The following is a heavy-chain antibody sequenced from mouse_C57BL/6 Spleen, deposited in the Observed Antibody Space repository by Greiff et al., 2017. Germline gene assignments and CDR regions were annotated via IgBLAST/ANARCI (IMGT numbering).Heavy chain of an antibody. CDR2: IYPGSGST. CDR3: ARVAGYDGVYYYAMDY. D-gene: IGHD2-2*01. J-gene: IGHJ4*01. CDR1: GYTFTSYW. Sequence: QVQLQQPGAELVKPGASVKMSCKASGYTFTSYWITWVKQRPGQGLEWIGDIYPGSGSTNYNEKFKSKATLTVDTSSSTAYMQLSSLTSEDSAVYYCARVAGYDGVYYYAMDYWGQGTSVTVSS. V-gene: IGHV1-55*01.